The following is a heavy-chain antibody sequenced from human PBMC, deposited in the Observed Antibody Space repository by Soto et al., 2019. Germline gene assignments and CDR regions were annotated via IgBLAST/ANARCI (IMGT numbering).Heavy chain of an antibody. V-gene: IGHV3-30*18. CDR3: AKGVVVATNYFQH. CDR1: GFTFSSYG. CDR2: ISYDGSDK. J-gene: IGHJ1*01. D-gene: IGHD2-15*01. Sequence: QVQLVESGGGVVQPGRSLRLSCAASGFTFSSYGMHWVRQAPGKGLEWVAVISYDGSDKYYADSVKGRFTISRDTSNNTLYLQMDSLRAEDTAVYYCAKGVVVATNYFQHWGQGTLVTVSS.